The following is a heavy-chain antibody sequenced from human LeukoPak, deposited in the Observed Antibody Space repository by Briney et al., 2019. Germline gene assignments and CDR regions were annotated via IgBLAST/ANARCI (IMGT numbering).Heavy chain of an antibody. V-gene: IGHV4-34*01. J-gene: IGHJ4*02. CDR2: INDSGST. Sequence: NPSETLSLTCAGYGASLSGYHWSWIRQPPGKGLEWIGEINDSGSTDYNSSLKSRVTISIDTSKNQFSLKLTSVTAADTAVYYCARRYGWSDYWGQRSLVTVSS. D-gene: IGHD1-26*01. CDR3: ARRYGWSDY. CDR1: GASLSGYH.